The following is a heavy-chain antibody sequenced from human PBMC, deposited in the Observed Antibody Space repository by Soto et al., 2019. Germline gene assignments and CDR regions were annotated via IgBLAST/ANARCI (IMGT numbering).Heavy chain of an antibody. J-gene: IGHJ2*01. CDR1: GFTFSSYS. V-gene: IGHV3-48*02. CDR2: ISSGSSTI. Sequence: ESGGGLVQPGGSLRLSCVASGFTFSSYSMNWVRQAPGKGLDWVSYISSGSSTIYYADSVKGRFTSSRDNAEKSLYLQINGLTDEDTAVYYCARESASYSSSSGSYWYFDLWGRGTRVTVSS. D-gene: IGHD6-6*01. CDR3: ARESASYSSSSGSYWYFDL.